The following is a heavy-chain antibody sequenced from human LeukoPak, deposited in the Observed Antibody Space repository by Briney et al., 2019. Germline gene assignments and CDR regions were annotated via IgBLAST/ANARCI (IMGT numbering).Heavy chain of an antibody. J-gene: IGHJ4*02. Sequence: SETLSLTCTVSGGSISNGGYYWSWIRQHPGKGLEWIGYIYYTGSTYYNPSLESRVTLSVDTSKNQFSLKLSSVTAADTAVYYCARDGGRDYAVDYWGQGTLVTVSS. CDR1: GGSISNGGYY. CDR3: ARDGGRDYAVDY. D-gene: IGHD4-17*01. V-gene: IGHV4-31*03. CDR2: IYYTGST.